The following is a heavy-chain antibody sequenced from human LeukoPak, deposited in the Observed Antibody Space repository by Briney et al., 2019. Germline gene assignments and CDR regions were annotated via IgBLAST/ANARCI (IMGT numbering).Heavy chain of an antibody. D-gene: IGHD2-2*01. CDR3: ARDLHGTSLFDNDAFDI. CDR2: ISSSSSYI. J-gene: IGHJ3*02. CDR1: GFTFSSYS. V-gene: IGHV3-21*01. Sequence: GGSLRLSCAASGFTFSSYSMNWVRQAPGKGLEWVSSISSSSSYIYYADSVKGRFTISRDNAKNSLYLQMNGLRAEDTAVYYCARDLHGTSLFDNDAFDIWGQGTMVTVSS.